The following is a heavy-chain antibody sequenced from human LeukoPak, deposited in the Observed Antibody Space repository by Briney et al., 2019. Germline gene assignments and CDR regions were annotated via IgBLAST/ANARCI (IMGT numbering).Heavy chain of an antibody. J-gene: IGHJ5*02. Sequence: GGSLRLSCAASGFTFSSYAMSWVRQAPGKGLEWVSGISGSGGSTYYADSVKGRFTISRDNSKNTLYLQMNSLRAEDTAVYYCAKGLQGYSSSWFDPWGQGTLVTVSP. CDR3: AKGLQGYSSSWFDP. CDR1: GFTFSSYA. D-gene: IGHD4-11*01. CDR2: ISGSGGST. V-gene: IGHV3-23*01.